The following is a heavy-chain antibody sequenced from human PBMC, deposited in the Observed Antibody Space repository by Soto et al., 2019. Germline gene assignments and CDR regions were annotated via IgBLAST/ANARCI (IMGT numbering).Heavy chain of an antibody. Sequence: GQLVQSGAEVKKPGSSVKVSCTASGGTFSSYGFSWVRQAPGQGLEWMGGIMPMSGSTHKPKKFQGRLTITADTSAATVFITLSSLKSEGTAVYYCAIVGKIGPSMIRQWFDPWGQGTQVIVAS. CDR2: IMPMSGST. V-gene: IGHV1-69*06. D-gene: IGHD3-22*01. CDR3: AIVGKIGPSMIRQWFDP. J-gene: IGHJ5*02. CDR1: GGTFSSYG.